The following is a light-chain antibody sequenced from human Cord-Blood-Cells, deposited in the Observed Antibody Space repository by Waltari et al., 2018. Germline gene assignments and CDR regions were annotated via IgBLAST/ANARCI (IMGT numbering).Light chain of an antibody. CDR1: SSNIGSNY. V-gene: IGLV1-47*01. CDR2: RNN. J-gene: IGLJ1*01. Sequence: QSVLTQPPSASGTPGQRVTISCSGSSSNIGSNYVYWYQQLPGTAPKLLTYRNNPRPSGVPDRFSGSKSGTSASLAISGLRSEDEADYYCAAWDDSLSGYVFGTGTKVTVL. CDR3: AAWDDSLSGYV.